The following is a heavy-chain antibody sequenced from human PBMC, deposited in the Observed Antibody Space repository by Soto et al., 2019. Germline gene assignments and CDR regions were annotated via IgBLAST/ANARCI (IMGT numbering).Heavy chain of an antibody. V-gene: IGHV3-23*01. CDR3: AKDALLGYCTNGVCYIHY. J-gene: IGHJ4*02. CDR1: GFTFSSYA. CDR2: ISGSGGST. Sequence: GGSLRLSCAASGFTFSSYAMSWVRQAPGKGLEWVSAISGSGGSTYYADSVKGRFTISRDNSKNTLYLQMNSLRAEDTAVYYCAKDALLGYCTNGVCYIHYWGQGTLVTVSS. D-gene: IGHD2-8*01.